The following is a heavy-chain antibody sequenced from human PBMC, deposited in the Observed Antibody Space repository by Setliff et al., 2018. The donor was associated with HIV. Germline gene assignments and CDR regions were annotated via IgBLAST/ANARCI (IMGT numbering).Heavy chain of an antibody. D-gene: IGHD3-22*01. CDR1: GYSFTTYW. Sequence: GESLKISCKGSGYSFTTYWIGWVRQMPGKGLEWMGIIYPGDSDTRYSPSFQGQVTISADKSISTTYLQWSSLKASDTAMYYCARLRDSSGYYYVGGAFDIWGQGTMVTVSS. CDR2: IYPGDSDT. V-gene: IGHV5-51*01. CDR3: ARLRDSSGYYYVGGAFDI. J-gene: IGHJ3*02.